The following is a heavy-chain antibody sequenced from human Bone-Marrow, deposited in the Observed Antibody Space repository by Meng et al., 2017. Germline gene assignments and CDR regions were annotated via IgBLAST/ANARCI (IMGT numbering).Heavy chain of an antibody. CDR1: GYTFTSYD. V-gene: IGHV1-8*01. J-gene: IGHJ4*02. Sequence: ASVKVSCKASGYTFTSYDINWVRQATGQGLEWMGWMNPNSGNTGYAQKFQGRVTMTRNTSISTAYMELSSLRSEDTAVYYCARGRRELKYYYDSSPYYFDYWGQGTLVTVSS. CDR3: ARGRRELKYYYDSSPYYFDY. CDR2: MNPNSGNT. D-gene: IGHD3-22*01.